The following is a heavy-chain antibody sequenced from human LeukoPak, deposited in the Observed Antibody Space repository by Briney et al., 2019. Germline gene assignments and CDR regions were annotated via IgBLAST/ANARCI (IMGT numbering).Heavy chain of an antibody. D-gene: IGHD6-13*01. J-gene: IGHJ4*02. CDR3: AKDFSSSWYVGRSDY. CDR1: GFTFSNYG. V-gene: IGHV3-30*18. Sequence: RSLRLSCAASGFTFSNYGMHWVRQAPGKGLEWAAAISFDGSDKHYADSVKGRFTISRDNSKKTLYLQMNSLRAEDTALYYCAKDFSSSWYVGRSDYWGQGTLVTVSS. CDR2: ISFDGSDK.